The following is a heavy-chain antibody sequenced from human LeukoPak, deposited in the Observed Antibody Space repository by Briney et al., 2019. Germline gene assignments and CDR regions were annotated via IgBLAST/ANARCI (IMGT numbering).Heavy chain of an antibody. V-gene: IGHV3-23*01. CDR2: ISGSGGST. J-gene: IGHJ4*02. CDR3: AKLTLTTVTIGAQY. Sequence: PGGSLRLSCAASGFTFSSYAMSWVRQAPGKGLEWVSAISGSGGSTYYADSVKGRFTISRDNSKNTLYLQMNSPRAEDTAVYYCAKLTLTTVTIGAQYWGQGTLVTVSS. D-gene: IGHD4-17*01. CDR1: GFTFSSYA.